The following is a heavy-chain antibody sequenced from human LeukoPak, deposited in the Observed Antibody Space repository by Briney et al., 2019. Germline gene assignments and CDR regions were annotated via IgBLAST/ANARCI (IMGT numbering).Heavy chain of an antibody. D-gene: IGHD4-17*01. CDR3: ARDYDYGDEPIGEYFQH. J-gene: IGHJ1*01. Sequence: GGSLRLSCAASGFTFSSYSMNWVRQAPGKGLEWVAYISSSSSTIYYADSVKGRFTISRDNAKNSLYLQMNSLRAEDTAVYYCARDYDYGDEPIGEYFQHWGQGTLVTVSS. CDR2: ISSSSSTI. V-gene: IGHV3-48*01. CDR1: GFTFSSYS.